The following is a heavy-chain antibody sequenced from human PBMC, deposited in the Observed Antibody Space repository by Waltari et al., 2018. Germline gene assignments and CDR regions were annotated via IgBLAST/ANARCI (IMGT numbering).Heavy chain of an antibody. Sequence: QLVESGGGLVQPGGSVRLSCRAAGVSFGRSWLTWVRQAPGKGLEWVANIKRDASEKSYVGSVEGRFTISRDNAENSLYLQMNSLRVEDTAVYYCARDLMRVAGTLWGQGTLVTVSS. CDR1: GVSFGRSW. J-gene: IGHJ4*02. V-gene: IGHV3-7*04. CDR3: ARDLMRVAGTL. D-gene: IGHD6-13*01. CDR2: IKRDASEK.